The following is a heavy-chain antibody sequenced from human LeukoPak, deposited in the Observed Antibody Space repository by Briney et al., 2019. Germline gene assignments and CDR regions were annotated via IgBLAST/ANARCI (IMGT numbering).Heavy chain of an antibody. J-gene: IGHJ4*02. Sequence: GKSLKISCAASGFTFSNYAMSWVRPAPGKGLEWVSAISGGATYTFYAESVKGRFTISRDNSKNTLYVQMNSLRAEDTAVYYCAKDSAAVGGHDFDYWGQGTLVTVSS. CDR3: AKDSAAVGGHDFDY. CDR1: GFTFSNYA. V-gene: IGHV3-23*01. CDR2: ISGGATYT. D-gene: IGHD1-26*01.